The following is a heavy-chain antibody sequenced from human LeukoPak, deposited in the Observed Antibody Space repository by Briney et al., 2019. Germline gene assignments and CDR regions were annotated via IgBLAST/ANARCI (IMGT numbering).Heavy chain of an antibody. CDR1: GFTFSSYS. V-gene: IGHV3-21*06. CDR3: AREAY. J-gene: IGHJ4*02. Sequence: GGSLRLSCAASGFTFSSYSVTWARQAPGKGLEWVSSISSTSSYIFYADSVKSRFTISRDNTKNLLYLQMNSLRVEDTAVYYCAREAYWGQGTLVTVSS. CDR2: ISSTSSYI.